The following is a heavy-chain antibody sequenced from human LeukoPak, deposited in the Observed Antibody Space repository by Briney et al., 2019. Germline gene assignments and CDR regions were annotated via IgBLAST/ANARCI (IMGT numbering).Heavy chain of an antibody. J-gene: IGHJ4*02. Sequence: PSQTLSLTCTVSGVSISSGGYYWSWLRQHPGKGLEWIGYIYYSGSTYYNPSLKSRVTISVDTSNNQFSLKLSSVTAADTAVYYCARIGYSGYDFDYWGQGTLVTVSS. V-gene: IGHV4-31*03. CDR1: GVSISSGGYY. D-gene: IGHD5-12*01. CDR2: IYYSGST. CDR3: ARIGYSGYDFDY.